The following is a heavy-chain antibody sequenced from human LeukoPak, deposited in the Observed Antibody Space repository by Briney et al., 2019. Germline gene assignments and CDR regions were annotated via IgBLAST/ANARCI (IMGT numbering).Heavy chain of an antibody. CDR2: ISAYNGNT. D-gene: IGHD3-10*01. J-gene: IGHJ4*02. Sequence: ASVKVSCKASGYTFTSYGISWVRQAPGQGLEWMGWISAYNGNTNYAQKLQGRVTMTTDTSTSTAYMELRSLRSDDTAVYYCARDANPYYYGSGSCRAFDYWGQGTLVTVSS. CDR1: GYTFTSYG. CDR3: ARDANPYYYGSGSCRAFDY. V-gene: IGHV1-18*04.